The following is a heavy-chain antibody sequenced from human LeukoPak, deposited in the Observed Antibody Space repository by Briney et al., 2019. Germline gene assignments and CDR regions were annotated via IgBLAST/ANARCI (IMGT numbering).Heavy chain of an antibody. Sequence: GASVKVSCKTSGYSFTSYYIHWVRQAPGQGLEWMGWINPSSGGTEYAQKFQGRVTMTGDTSISTAYMELSRLRSDDTAVYYCARDGVAGTYYFDYWGQGTLVTVSS. CDR2: INPSSGGT. D-gene: IGHD6-19*01. J-gene: IGHJ4*02. V-gene: IGHV1-2*02. CDR1: GYSFTSYY. CDR3: ARDGVAGTYYFDY.